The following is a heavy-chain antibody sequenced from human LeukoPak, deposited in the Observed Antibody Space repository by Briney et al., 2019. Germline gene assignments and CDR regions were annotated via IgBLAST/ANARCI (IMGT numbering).Heavy chain of an antibody. V-gene: IGHV3-48*01. J-gene: IGHJ4*02. CDR3: ARGAETGSSRFDY. CDR2: ISSSGSTT. D-gene: IGHD6-13*01. Sequence: GGSLRLSCSASGFTFSTYSMSWVRQAPGKGLEYVSYISSSGSTTYYADSVKGRFTISRDNAKNSLYLQMNSLRAEDTAVYYCARGAETGSSRFDYWGQGTLVTVPS. CDR1: GFTFSTYS.